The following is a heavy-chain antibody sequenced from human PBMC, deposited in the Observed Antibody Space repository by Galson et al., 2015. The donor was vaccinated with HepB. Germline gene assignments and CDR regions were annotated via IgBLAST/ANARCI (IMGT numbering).Heavy chain of an antibody. CDR2: MKPSDGST. Sequence: SVKVSCKASGYTFTTYHIHWVRQAPGQGPEWMGIMKPSDGSTGYAQKFKGRVTMTSDTSTNTVYMELSSLRSEDTATYYCATDRIGVDHVGNWAYFDYWGQGTLVTVSS. J-gene: IGHJ4*02. D-gene: IGHD4-23*01. CDR1: GYTFTTYH. CDR3: ATDRIGVDHVGNWAYFDY. V-gene: IGHV1-46*03.